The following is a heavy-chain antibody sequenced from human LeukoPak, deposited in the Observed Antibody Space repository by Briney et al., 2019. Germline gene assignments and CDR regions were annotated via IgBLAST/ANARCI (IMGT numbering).Heavy chain of an antibody. J-gene: IGHJ4*02. CDR2: IYYSGST. CDR3: ARQALPGGSQRGVDY. Sequence: SSETLSLTCTVSGGSISSYYWSWIRQPPGKGLEWIGYIYYSGSTNYNPSLKSRVTISVDTSKNQFSLKLSSVTAADTAVYYCARQALPGGSQRGVDYWGQGTLVTVSS. V-gene: IGHV4-59*08. D-gene: IGHD1-26*01. CDR1: GGSISSYY.